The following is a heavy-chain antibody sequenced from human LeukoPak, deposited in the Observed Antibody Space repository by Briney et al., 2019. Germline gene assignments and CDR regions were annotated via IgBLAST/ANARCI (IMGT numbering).Heavy chain of an antibody. CDR3: ARYSGNYRAFDI. Sequence: PGGSLRLSCAASGFTFSSYWMSWVRQAPRKGLEWLANIKQDGSEKYYVDSVKGRFTISRDNPENSLYLQMNSLRAEDTAVYYCARYSGNYRAFDIWGQGTMVTVSS. V-gene: IGHV3-7*05. J-gene: IGHJ3*02. CDR1: GFTFSSYW. CDR2: IKQDGSEK. D-gene: IGHD1-26*01.